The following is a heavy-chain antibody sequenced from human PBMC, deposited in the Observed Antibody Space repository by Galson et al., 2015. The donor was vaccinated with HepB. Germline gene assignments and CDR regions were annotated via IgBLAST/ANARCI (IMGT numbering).Heavy chain of an antibody. D-gene: IGHD7-27*01. CDR2: IIPILGIA. Sequence: SVKVSCKASGGTFSSYAISWVRQAPGQGLEWMGRIIPILGIANYAQKFQGRVTITADKSTSTAYMELSSLRSEDTAVYYCATLGKLGFAVPFDYWGQGTLVTVSS. CDR3: ATLGKLGFAVPFDY. V-gene: IGHV1-69*04. J-gene: IGHJ4*02. CDR1: GGTFSSYA.